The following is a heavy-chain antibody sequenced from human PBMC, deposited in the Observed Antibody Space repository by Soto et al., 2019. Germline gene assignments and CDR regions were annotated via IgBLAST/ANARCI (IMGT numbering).Heavy chain of an antibody. J-gene: IGHJ4*02. V-gene: IGHV4-59*01. D-gene: IGHD3-10*01. CDR2: IYYSGST. CDR3: ASLWFGELLLDD. Sequence: QVQLQESGPGLVKPSETLSLTCTVSGGSISSYYWSWIRQPPGKGLEWIGYIYYSGSTNYNPSLKSRVTISVDTSKNQFSLKLSSVTAADTAVYYCASLWFGELLLDDWGQGTLVTVSS. CDR1: GGSISSYY.